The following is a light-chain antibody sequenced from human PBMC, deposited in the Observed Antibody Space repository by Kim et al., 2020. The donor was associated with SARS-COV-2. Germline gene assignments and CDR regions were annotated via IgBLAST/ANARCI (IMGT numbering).Light chain of an antibody. CDR2: GAT. Sequence: ELVLTQSPDTLSLSPGDRGTLSCSASQSISSSSLAWYQQKPGQAPRLLIYGATSRATGIPDRFSGSGSGADFTLTISRLEPEDFAVYYCKQFGSSLITFGRGTRLEIK. CDR1: QSISSSS. J-gene: IGKJ5*01. V-gene: IGKV3-20*01. CDR3: KQFGSSLIT.